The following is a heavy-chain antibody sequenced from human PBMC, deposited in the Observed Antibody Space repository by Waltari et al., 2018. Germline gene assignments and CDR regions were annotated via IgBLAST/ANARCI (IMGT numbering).Heavy chain of an antibody. J-gene: IGHJ4*02. CDR3: VKEKFAY. CDR2: ISDSGGSI. Sequence: EVQLLESGGGLVQPGGSSRLSCVASGFTFSSYDMGWVRQVPGKGLEWVSGISDSGGSIYYADSVKGRFTISRDNSKNMLYLQMNSLRVEDTAIYYCVKEKFAYWGRGTLVTVSS. CDR1: GFTFSSYD. V-gene: IGHV3-23*01.